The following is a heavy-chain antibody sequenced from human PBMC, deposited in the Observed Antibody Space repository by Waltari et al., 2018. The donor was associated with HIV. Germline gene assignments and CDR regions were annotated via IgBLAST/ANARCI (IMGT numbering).Heavy chain of an antibody. V-gene: IGHV3-21*01. Sequence: EVHLVESGGGLVKPGGSLRLSCTTSGFLFSTYRMSWVRQAPGKGLQGVSSISRNGDHIYYEDSLKGRFTISRDDARSSLYLQMDSLRAEDTAVYYCVSGVVPAPAPPFWYLDVWGRGTLVTVSS. CDR1: GFLFSTYR. CDR3: VSGVVPAPAPPFWYLDV. J-gene: IGHJ2*01. D-gene: IGHD3-3*01. CDR2: ISRNGDHI.